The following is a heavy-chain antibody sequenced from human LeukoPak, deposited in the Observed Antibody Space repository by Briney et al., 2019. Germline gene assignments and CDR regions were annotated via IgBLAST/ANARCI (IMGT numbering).Heavy chain of an antibody. CDR3: AMGIITNAGFDY. CDR2: ISGSGGST. V-gene: IGHV3-23*01. J-gene: IGHJ4*02. Sequence: GGTLRLSCAASGFTFSSYGMSWVRQAPGKGLEWVSAISGSGGSTYYADSVKGRFTISRDNSKNTLYLQMNSLRAEDTAVYYCAMGIITNAGFDYWGQGTLVTVSS. D-gene: IGHD3-22*01. CDR1: GFTFSSYG.